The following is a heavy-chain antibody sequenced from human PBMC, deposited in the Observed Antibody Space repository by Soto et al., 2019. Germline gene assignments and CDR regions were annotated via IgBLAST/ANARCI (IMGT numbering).Heavy chain of an antibody. J-gene: IGHJ3*01. D-gene: IGHD4-17*01. CDR1: GYTFTSSA. Sequence: ASVKVSCKASGYTFTSSAAHWVRQAPGQGLEWVGWINVGNGNTKYSQKFQGRVTITRDTSASTAYLEVSSLQSEDTAVYYCVKGNNYGDLRRGDTFDLWGQGTMVTVSS. CDR2: INVGNGNT. V-gene: IGHV1-3*01. CDR3: VKGNNYGDLRRGDTFDL.